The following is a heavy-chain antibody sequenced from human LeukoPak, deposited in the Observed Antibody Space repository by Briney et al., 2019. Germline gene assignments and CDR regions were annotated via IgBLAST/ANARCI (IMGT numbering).Heavy chain of an antibody. D-gene: IGHD3-22*01. CDR2: INPNSGGT. V-gene: IGHV1-2*06. Sequence: GASVKVSCKASGYTLTDYYMHWVRQAPGQGLEWMGRINPNSGGTNYAQKFQGRVTMTRDTSISTVYMELSRLRSDDTAVYYCARVTSYYDSSGYYFDYWGQGTLVTVSS. CDR1: GYTLTDYY. J-gene: IGHJ4*02. CDR3: ARVTSYYDSSGYYFDY.